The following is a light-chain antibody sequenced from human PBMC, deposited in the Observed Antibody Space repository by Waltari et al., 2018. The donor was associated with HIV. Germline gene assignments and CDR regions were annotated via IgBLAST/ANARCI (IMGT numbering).Light chain of an antibody. CDR2: EVT. Sequence: QSALTQPASVSGSPGQSITIPCTGSRTDLGTYKYVLWFQQHPGKAPKVLIYEVTNRPSGVSDRFSGSKSGNTASLVISGLQTDDEADYYCSSYTSSTTVIFGGGTKLTVL. CDR3: SSYTSSTTVI. V-gene: IGLV2-14*01. J-gene: IGLJ2*01. CDR1: RTDLGTYKY.